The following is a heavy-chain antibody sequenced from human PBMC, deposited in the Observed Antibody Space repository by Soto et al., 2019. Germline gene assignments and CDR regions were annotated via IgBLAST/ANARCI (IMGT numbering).Heavy chain of an antibody. Sequence: GGSLRLSCASSGVTFGSYAMSWVRQAPGKGLEWVTFISNSSSNKYYADSVKGRFTISRDNSKNTLYLQMNSLRAEDTAVYYCAREVERTFDYWGQGTLVTVSS. CDR1: GVTFGSYA. CDR2: ISNSSSNK. CDR3: AREVERTFDY. V-gene: IGHV3-21*01. J-gene: IGHJ4*02. D-gene: IGHD1-1*01.